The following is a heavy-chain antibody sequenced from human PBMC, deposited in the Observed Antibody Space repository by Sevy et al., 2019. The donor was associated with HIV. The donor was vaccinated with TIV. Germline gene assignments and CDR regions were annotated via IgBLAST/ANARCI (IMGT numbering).Heavy chain of an antibody. V-gene: IGHV3-30-3*01. CDR1: GFTFNDYA. J-gene: IGHJ5*02. D-gene: IGHD2-15*01. Sequence: GGSPRLSCAASGFTFNDYALHWVRQAPGKGLEWVAIISSDGDNTYYADTVKGRFTISRDNSKNTVYLQMNRLRTEDTAFYYCVREGAPYRNIRYCSGNNCFYNWFDPWGQGTLVTVSS. CDR2: ISSDGDNT. CDR3: VREGAPYRNIRYCSGNNCFYNWFDP.